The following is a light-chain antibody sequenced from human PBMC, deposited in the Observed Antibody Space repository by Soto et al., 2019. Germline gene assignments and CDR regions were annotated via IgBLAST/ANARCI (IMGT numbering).Light chain of an antibody. CDR3: QQADSFTLT. CDR1: QGIRSW. V-gene: IGKV1D-12*01. Sequence: DIQMTQSPPSVSASVGDRVTITCRASQGIRSWLAWYQQKPGKAPKLLIYAASSLQSGVPSRFSGSGSGTDGSLTISSLKKEDFATYVCQQADSFTLTFGGGTKVDI. CDR2: AAS. J-gene: IGKJ4*01.